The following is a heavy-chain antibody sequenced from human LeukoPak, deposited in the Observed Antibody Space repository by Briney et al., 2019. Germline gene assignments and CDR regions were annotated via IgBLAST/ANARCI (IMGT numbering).Heavy chain of an antibody. CDR2: ISGSGGST. Sequence: GGSLRLSCAASGFTFSSYAMSWVRQAPGKGLEWVSTISGSGGSTYYADSVKGRFTISRDNSKNTLYLQMNSLRAEDTAVYYCAKGGYSGYDGYYYMDVWGKGTTVTVSS. D-gene: IGHD5-12*01. CDR1: GFTFSSYA. CDR3: AKGGYSGYDGYYYMDV. J-gene: IGHJ6*03. V-gene: IGHV3-23*01.